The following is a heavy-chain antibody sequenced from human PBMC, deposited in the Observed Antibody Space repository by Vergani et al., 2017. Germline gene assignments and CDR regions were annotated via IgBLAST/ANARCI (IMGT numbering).Heavy chain of an antibody. CDR3: ARDVCSSTSCYLFDY. V-gene: IGHV3-30-3*01. D-gene: IGHD2-2*01. CDR2: ISYDGSNK. Sequence: QLVQSGGGVVQPGRSLRLSCAASGFTFSSYAMHWVRQAPGKGLEWVAVISYDGSNKYYADSVKGRFTISRDNSKNTLYLQMNSLRAEDTAVYYCARDVCSSTSCYLFDYWGQGTRVTVSS. J-gene: IGHJ4*01. CDR1: GFTFSSYA.